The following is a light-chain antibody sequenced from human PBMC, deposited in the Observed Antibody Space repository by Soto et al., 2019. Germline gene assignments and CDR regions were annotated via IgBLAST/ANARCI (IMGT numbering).Light chain of an antibody. CDR2: KAS. V-gene: IGKV1-5*03. CDR3: QQYNSYSWT. CDR1: QSISSW. J-gene: IGKJ1*01. Sequence: DIQMTQSPSSLSASVGDTVTITCRASQSISSWLAWYQQKAGKAPKLLIYKASSLESGVPSRFSGSGSGTEFTLTISSLQPDDFATYYCQQYNSYSWTFGQGTKVDI.